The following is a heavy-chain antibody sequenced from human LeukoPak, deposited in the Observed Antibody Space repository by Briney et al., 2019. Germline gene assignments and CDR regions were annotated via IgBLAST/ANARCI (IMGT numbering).Heavy chain of an antibody. V-gene: IGHV1-69*13. CDR1: GDTFSSYA. CDR2: IIPIFGTA. CDR3: ARDESPLGRWLVHGVY. D-gene: IGHD6-19*01. J-gene: IGHJ4*02. Sequence: SVKVSCKASGDTFSSYAITWVRQAPGQGLEWMGGIIPIFGTANYAQKFQGRVTITADESTSTAYMELSSLRSEDTAVYYCARDESPLGRWLVHGVYWGQGTLVTVSS.